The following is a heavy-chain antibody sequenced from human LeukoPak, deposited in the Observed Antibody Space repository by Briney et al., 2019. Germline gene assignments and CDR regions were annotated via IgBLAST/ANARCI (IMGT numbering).Heavy chain of an antibody. CDR1: GFTFSIYA. CDR2: VSSSGGGT. D-gene: IGHD6-13*01. CDR3: ARSPAIGTVDY. Sequence: GGSLRLSCAASGFTFSIYAMTWVRQAPGKGLEWVSTVSSSGGGTYYADSVKGRFTISRDNSKDTLYLQMNSLRAEDTAVYYCARSPAIGTVDYWGQGTLVTVSS. J-gene: IGHJ4*02. V-gene: IGHV3-23*01.